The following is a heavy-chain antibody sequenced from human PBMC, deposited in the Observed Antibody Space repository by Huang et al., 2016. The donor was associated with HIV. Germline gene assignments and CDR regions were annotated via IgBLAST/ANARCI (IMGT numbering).Heavy chain of an antibody. D-gene: IGHD4-17*01. CDR3: AKDPSSPYGDSYFEQ. Sequence: EVQLLESGGGLVQPGGSLRLSCAASGFTFIDFAMSWVRQAAGEGREWVSAIRGSGHRTYYADSVKGRFTISRDNSKNTLYLQMNKLRVEDTAVYFCAKDPSSPYGDSYFEQWGQGTLVTVSP. CDR2: IRGSGHRT. CDR1: GFTFIDFA. V-gene: IGHV3-23*01. J-gene: IGHJ4*02.